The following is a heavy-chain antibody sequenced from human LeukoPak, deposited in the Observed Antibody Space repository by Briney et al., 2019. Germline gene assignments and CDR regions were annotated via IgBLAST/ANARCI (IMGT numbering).Heavy chain of an antibody. CDR3: AKGGVWFGNSNP. CDR2: IKQDGSEK. CDR1: GFTLISYW. D-gene: IGHD3-10*01. V-gene: IGHV3-7*01. J-gene: IGHJ5*02. Sequence: GGSLRLSCAASGFTLISYWMTWVRQAPGKGLEWVANIKQDGSEKYYVDSVKGRFTISRDNSKNTLYLQMNSLRADDTAVYYCAKGGVWFGNSNPWGQGTLVTVSS.